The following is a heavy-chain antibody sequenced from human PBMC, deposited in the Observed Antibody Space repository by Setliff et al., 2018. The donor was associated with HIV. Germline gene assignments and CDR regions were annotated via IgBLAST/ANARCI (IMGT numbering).Heavy chain of an antibody. CDR3: ARPSAANFFYSYAMDV. CDR2: INHSGSA. V-gene: IGHV4-34*01. D-gene: IGHD6-13*01. Sequence: SETLSLTCAVYGGSFSGYYWTWIRQPPGKGLEWIGKINHSGSAKYNPSLQSRVAISVDISKNQFSLKLNSVTPDDTAVYYCARPSAANFFYSYAMDVWDQGSTVTV. J-gene: IGHJ6*02. CDR1: GGSFSGYY.